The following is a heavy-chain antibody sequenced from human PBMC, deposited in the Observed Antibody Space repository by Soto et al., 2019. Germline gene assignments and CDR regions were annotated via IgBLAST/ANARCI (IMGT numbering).Heavy chain of an antibody. V-gene: IGHV1-8*01. J-gene: IGHJ6*02. CDR1: GYTFTSYD. CDR3: ARGGYCSSTSCYMDGMDV. D-gene: IGHD2-2*02. Sequence: ASVKVSCKASGYTFTSYDINWVRQATGQGLEWMGWMNPNSGNTGYAQKFQGRVTMTRNTSISTAYMELSSLRSEDTAVYYCARGGYCSSTSCYMDGMDVWGQGTTVTVSS. CDR2: MNPNSGNT.